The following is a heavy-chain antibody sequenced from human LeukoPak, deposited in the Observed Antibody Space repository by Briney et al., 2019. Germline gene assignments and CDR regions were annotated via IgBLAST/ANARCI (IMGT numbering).Heavy chain of an antibody. J-gene: IGHJ3*02. CDR1: GFTFSSDG. V-gene: IGHV3-30*03. Sequence: GGSLRLSCAGSGFTFSSDGMHWVRQAPGKGLEWVAVISYDGTNKYYADSVKGRFTISRDNSKNTLHLQTDSLRAEDTAVYYCVRDSDALDIWGQGTMVTVSS. CDR3: VRDSDALDI. CDR2: ISYDGTNK.